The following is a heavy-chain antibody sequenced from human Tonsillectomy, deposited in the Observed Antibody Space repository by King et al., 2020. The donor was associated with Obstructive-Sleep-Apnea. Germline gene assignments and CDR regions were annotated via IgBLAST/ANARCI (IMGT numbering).Heavy chain of an antibody. CDR2: MSYDGSNE. CDR3: ARDLVVLAATGGYYYGMDV. Sequence: VQLVESGGGVVQPGRSLRLSCAASGFTFSSYAMHWVRQAPGKGLEWVAVMSYDGSNEYYADSVKGRFTISRDNPKNTLYLQMNSLRAEDTAVFYCARDLVVLAATGGYYYGMDVWGQGTTVTVPS. D-gene: IGHD2-15*01. V-gene: IGHV3-30*04. J-gene: IGHJ6*02. CDR1: GFTFSSYA.